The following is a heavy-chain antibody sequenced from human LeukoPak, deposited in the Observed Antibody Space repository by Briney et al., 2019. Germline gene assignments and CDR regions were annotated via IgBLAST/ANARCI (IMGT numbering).Heavy chain of an antibody. Sequence: GGSLRLSCAASGFTFVSYWMHWVRQAPGKGLEWVSSISSSSTYIYYADSVKGRFTISRDDAKNSLYLQMNSLRAEDTAVYYCARDHEQVVQLDAFDIWGQGTMVTVSS. CDR1: GFTFVSYW. V-gene: IGHV3-21*01. CDR3: ARDHEQVVQLDAFDI. CDR2: ISSSSTYI. J-gene: IGHJ3*02. D-gene: IGHD1-1*01.